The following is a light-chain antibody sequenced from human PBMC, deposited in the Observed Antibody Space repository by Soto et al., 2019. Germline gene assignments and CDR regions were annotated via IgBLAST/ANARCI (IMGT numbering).Light chain of an antibody. CDR3: QQDGSSPPYT. CDR2: GAS. V-gene: IGKV3-20*01. Sequence: EIVLTQSPGTLSLSPGERATLSCRASQSVSSSYLAWYQQKPGQAPRLLIYGASSRATGIPDRFSGSGSGTIFTLTISRLAPEDFAVYFCQQDGSSPPYTLDQETQLEIK. CDR1: QSVSSSY. J-gene: IGKJ2*01.